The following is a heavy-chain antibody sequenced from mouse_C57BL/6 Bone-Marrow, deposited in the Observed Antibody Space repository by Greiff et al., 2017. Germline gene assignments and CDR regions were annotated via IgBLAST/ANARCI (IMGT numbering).Heavy chain of an antibody. CDR3: ARERLTVDPWFAY. J-gene: IGHJ3*01. D-gene: IGHD1-1*01. CDR2: IDPSDSYT. Sequence: QVQLQQSGAELVMPGASVKLSCKASGYTFTSYWMHWVKQRPGQGLEWIGEIDPSDSYTNYNQKFKGKSTLTVDKSSSTAYMQLSSLTSEDSAVYYCARERLTVDPWFAYWGQGTLVTVSA. V-gene: IGHV1-69*01. CDR1: GYTFTSYW.